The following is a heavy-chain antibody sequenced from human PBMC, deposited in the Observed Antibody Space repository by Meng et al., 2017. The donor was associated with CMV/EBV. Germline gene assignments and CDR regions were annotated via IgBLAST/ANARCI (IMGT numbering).Heavy chain of an antibody. D-gene: IGHD1-26*01. CDR1: GFTFSDYY. CDR3: ARDYVVGATTAYFQH. V-gene: IGHV3-11*06. J-gene: IGHJ1*01. Sequence: GGSLRLSCAASGFTFSDYYMSWIRQAPGKGLEWVSSISSSSSYIYYADSVKGRFTISRDNAKNSLYLQMNSLRAEDTAVYYCARDYVVGATTAYFQHWGQGTLVTVSS. CDR2: ISSSSSYI.